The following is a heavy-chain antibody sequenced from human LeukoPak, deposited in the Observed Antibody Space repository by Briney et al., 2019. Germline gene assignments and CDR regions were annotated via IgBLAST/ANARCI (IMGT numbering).Heavy chain of an antibody. CDR1: GFTFSSYW. J-gene: IGHJ6*02. D-gene: IGHD3-9*01. CDR2: INSDGSST. Sequence: GGSLRISCAASGFTFSSYWMHWVRQAPGNGLVWVSRINSDGSSTSYADSVKGRFTISRDNAKNTLYLQMNSLRAEDTAVYYCARAGYFDWWSLDVWGQGTTVTVSS. V-gene: IGHV3-74*01. CDR3: ARAGYFDWWSLDV.